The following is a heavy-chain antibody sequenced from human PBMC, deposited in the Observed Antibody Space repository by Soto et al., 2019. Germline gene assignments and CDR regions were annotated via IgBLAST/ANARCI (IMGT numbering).Heavy chain of an antibody. D-gene: IGHD4-17*01. J-gene: IGHJ4*02. V-gene: IGHV4-39*01. CDR3: ARRGGGDYLFDS. CDR2: IFYSGGT. Sequence: QLLLQESGPGLVKPSETLSLTCTVSGDSISTSNYYWGWIRQPPGEGLEWIGHIFYSGGTYYNPSLKSRVTISVDTSKNQFSLKLNSITAADTAGYFCARRGGGDYLFDSWGQGMLVTVSS. CDR1: GDSISTSNYY.